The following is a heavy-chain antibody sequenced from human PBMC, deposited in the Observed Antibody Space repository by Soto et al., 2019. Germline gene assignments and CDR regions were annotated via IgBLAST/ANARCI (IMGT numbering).Heavy chain of an antibody. Sequence: PGASLKISCKGSEYSFTNYWIGWVRQMPGKGLEWMAIIYPHDSDLKYGPSFQGRVTISADKSISTAYLQWSSLQASDTATYYCARLPPYDSGTLLMDVWGQGTTVTVSS. CDR3: ARLPPYDSGTLLMDV. CDR2: IYPHDSDL. V-gene: IGHV5-51*01. CDR1: EYSFTNYW. D-gene: IGHD6-19*01. J-gene: IGHJ6*02.